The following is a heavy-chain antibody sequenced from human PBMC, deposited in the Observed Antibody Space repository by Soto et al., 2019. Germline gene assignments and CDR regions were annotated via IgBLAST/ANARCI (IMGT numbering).Heavy chain of an antibody. J-gene: IGHJ6*02. CDR2: ISGSGGYI. Sequence: EVQLVESGGGLVQPGGSLRLSCAASGFTFINYEMNWVRQVPGKGLEWISYISGSGGYIYYADSVKGRFTVSRDNARNSVFLQVNSLRAEDTAVYYCARGRPAGYFYYGMDVWGRGTTVSVSS. D-gene: IGHD2-2*01. V-gene: IGHV3-48*03. CDR1: GFTFINYE. CDR3: ARGRPAGYFYYGMDV.